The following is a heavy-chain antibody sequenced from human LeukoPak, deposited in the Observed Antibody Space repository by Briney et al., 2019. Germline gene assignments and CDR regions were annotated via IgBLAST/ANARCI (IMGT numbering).Heavy chain of an antibody. CDR1: GGSISSGSYY. CDR2: IYTSGST. Sequence: SETLSLTCTVSGGSISSGSYYWSWIRQPAGKGLEWIGRIYTSGSTNYNPSLKSRVTISVDTSKNQFSLKLSSVTAADTAVYYCAREDSYDSSGYYFPGNNRWGFEYWGQGTLITVSS. CDR3: AREDSYDSSGYYFPGNNRWGFEY. J-gene: IGHJ4*02. V-gene: IGHV4-61*02. D-gene: IGHD3-22*01.